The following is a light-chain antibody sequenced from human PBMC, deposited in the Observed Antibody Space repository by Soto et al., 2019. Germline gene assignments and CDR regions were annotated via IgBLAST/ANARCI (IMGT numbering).Light chain of an antibody. CDR3: QQTYSAPPL. CDR2: TAS. J-gene: IGKJ1*01. V-gene: IGKV1-39*01. Sequence: DIPVTQSPSSLSASVGDRVTITCRASQNIRTYLTWYQQRPGKPPKLLIHTASTLQSGVPSRFSGSGSGTDFTLTISSLQPEDFATYYCQQTYSAPPLFGQGTKVEIK. CDR1: QNIRTY.